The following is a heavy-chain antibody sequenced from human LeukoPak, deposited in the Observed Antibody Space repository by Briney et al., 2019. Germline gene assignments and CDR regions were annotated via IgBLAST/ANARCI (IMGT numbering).Heavy chain of an antibody. D-gene: IGHD3-16*01. V-gene: IGHV3-30*18. CDR1: GFTFSNYG. J-gene: IGHJ6*02. CDR2: ISYDGSNR. CDR3: AKVVGDGTYYYYGVDV. Sequence: GGSLRLSCAASGFTFSNYGMHWVRQAPGKGLEWVAVISYDGSNRYYGDSVKGRFTSSRDNFKNTLNLQMNSLRAEDTAVYYCAKVVGDGTYYYYGVDVWGQGTTVTVSS.